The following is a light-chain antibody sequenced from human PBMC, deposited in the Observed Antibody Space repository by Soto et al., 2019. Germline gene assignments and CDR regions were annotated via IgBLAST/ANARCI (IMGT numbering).Light chain of an antibody. CDR2: RDT. V-gene: IGLV1-44*01. J-gene: IGLJ3*02. CDR1: RSNIGTNT. CDR3: AAWDDSLKGGV. Sequence: QSVLTQPPSVSGTPGQRVVISCSGSRSNIGTNTVNWYQQLPGTAPKLLIFRDTQRPSGLPDRFSASKSGTSASLAISGLQSEDAADYYCAAWDDSLKGGVFGGGTKLTVL.